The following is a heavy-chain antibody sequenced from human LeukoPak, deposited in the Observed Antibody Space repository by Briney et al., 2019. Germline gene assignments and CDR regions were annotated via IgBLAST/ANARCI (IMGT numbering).Heavy chain of an antibody. D-gene: IGHD6-13*01. CDR3: ARRLSPSRNDAFDI. V-gene: IGHV4-39*01. J-gene: IGHJ3*02. CDR2: IYYSGST. Sequence: PSETLSLTCTVSGGSFNSSSYYWGWIRQPPGKGLEWIGTIYYSGSTYYNPSLKSRVTISVDTSKNQFSLKLSSVTASDTAVYYCARRLSPSRNDAFDIWGQGTMVTVSS. CDR1: GGSFNSSSYY.